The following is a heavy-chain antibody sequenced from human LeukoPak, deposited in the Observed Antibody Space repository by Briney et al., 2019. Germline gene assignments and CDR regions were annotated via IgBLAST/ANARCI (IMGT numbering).Heavy chain of an antibody. V-gene: IGHV3-33*08. CDR3: ARVRGKTTVTTLLDAFDI. D-gene: IGHD4-17*01. CDR1: GFTYSSYG. CDR2: IWYDGSNK. Sequence: PGGSLRLSCAASGFTYSSYGMHWVRQAPGKGLEWVAVIWYDGSNKYYADSVKGRFTISRDNSKNTLYLQMNSLRAEDTAVYYCARVRGKTTVTTLLDAFDIWGQGTMVTVSS. J-gene: IGHJ3*02.